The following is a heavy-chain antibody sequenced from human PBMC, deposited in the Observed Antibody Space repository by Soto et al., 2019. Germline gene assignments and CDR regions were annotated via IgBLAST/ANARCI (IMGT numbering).Heavy chain of an antibody. CDR2: INPSGGST. CDR3: ARDSLKKRGYSYGYNYYYGMDV. Sequence: ASVKVSCKASGYTFTSYYMHWVRQAPGQGLEWMGIINPSGGSTSYAQKFQGRVTMTRDTSTSTVYMELSSLRSEDTAVYYCARDSLKKRGYSYGYNYYYGMDVWGQGTTVTVSS. CDR1: GYTFTSYY. J-gene: IGHJ6*02. V-gene: IGHV1-46*01. D-gene: IGHD5-18*01.